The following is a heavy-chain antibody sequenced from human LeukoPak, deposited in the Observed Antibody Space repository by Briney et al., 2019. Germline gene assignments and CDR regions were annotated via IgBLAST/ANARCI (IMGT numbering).Heavy chain of an antibody. Sequence: GESLKISCKGSGYSFTSYWIGWVRQMPGKGLEWMRIIYPGDSDTRYSPSFQGRVTISADKSISIAYLQWSSLKASDTAMYCCARWSYYGSGSLNLFDYWGQGTLVTVSS. CDR2: IYPGDSDT. D-gene: IGHD3-10*01. CDR3: ARWSYYGSGSLNLFDY. J-gene: IGHJ4*02. V-gene: IGHV5-51*01. CDR1: GYSFTSYW.